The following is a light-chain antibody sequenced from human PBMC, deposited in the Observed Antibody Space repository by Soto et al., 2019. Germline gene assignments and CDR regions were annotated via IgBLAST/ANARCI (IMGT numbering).Light chain of an antibody. CDR1: QTISSY. CDR2: SAS. V-gene: IGKV1-39*01. CDR3: QQTFRTPHT. Sequence: DIQMTQSPASLSASVGDRVTITCRVSQTISSYLNWYQQKAGAAPKLLIYSASTLQSGVPSRFSGSGFGTDYTLTISSLQPADFAVYYCQQTFRTPHTFGQGTKLDIK. J-gene: IGKJ2*01.